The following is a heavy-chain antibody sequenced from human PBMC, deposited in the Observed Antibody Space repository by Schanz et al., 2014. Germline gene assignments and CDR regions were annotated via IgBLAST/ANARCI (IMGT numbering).Heavy chain of an antibody. CDR3: ASYGDFDY. Sequence: EVQLVESGGGLVQPGGSLRLSCAASGLTFSNHAMSWVRQAPGKGLEWVSAISGSGDNTFYADSVRGRFTISRDNSRNTLYLQMNSLRAEDTAVYYCASYGDFDYWGQGTLVTVSS. D-gene: IGHD4-17*01. CDR1: GLTFSNHA. J-gene: IGHJ4*02. V-gene: IGHV3-23*04. CDR2: ISGSGDNT.